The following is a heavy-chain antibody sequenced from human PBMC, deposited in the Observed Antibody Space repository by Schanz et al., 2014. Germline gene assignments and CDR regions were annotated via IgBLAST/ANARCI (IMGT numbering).Heavy chain of an antibody. Sequence: VRLVESGGGLVQPGGSLRLSCLASGFAFSSYGMNWLRQAPGKGLEWVSYVSRSTPDIYYADSVKGRFTMSRDNAKNSVFLQMNSLRAEDTAVYYCVRDSFFAFDYWGQGTLVTVSS. CDR1: GFAFSSYG. J-gene: IGHJ4*02. V-gene: IGHV3-48*01. D-gene: IGHD3-3*01. CDR3: VRDSFFAFDY. CDR2: VSRSTPDI.